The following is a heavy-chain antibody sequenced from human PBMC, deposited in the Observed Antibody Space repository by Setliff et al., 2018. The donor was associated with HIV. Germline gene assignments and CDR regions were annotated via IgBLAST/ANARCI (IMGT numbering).Heavy chain of an antibody. CDR3: ARGKRGYYYYGMDV. Sequence: PSETLSLTCTVSDSGTYYWSWIRQPAGKGLEWIGEINHSGSTNYNPSLKSRVTISVDTSKNQFSLKLSSVTAADTAVYYCARGKRGYYYYGMDVWGQGTTVTVSS. V-gene: IGHV4-34*01. CDR1: DSGTYY. J-gene: IGHJ6*02. CDR2: INHSGST.